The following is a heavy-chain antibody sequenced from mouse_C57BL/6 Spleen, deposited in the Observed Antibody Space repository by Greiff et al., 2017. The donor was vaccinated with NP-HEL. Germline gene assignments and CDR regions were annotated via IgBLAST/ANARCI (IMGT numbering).Heavy chain of an antibody. J-gene: IGHJ4*01. V-gene: IGHV1-81*01. CDR1: GYTFTSYG. CDR2: IYPRSGNT. D-gene: IGHD2-5*01. CDR3: ARKSDSNYEGYAMDY. Sequence: QVQLQQSGAELARPGASVKLSCKASGYTFTSYGISWVKQRTGQGLEWIGEIYPRSGNTYYNEKFKGKATLTADKSSSTAYMELRSLTSEDSAVYVCARKSDSNYEGYAMDYWGQGTSVTVSS.